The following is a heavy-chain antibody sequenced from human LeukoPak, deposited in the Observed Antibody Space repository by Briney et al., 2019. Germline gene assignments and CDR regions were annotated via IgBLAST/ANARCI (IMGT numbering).Heavy chain of an antibody. V-gene: IGHV3-23*01. J-gene: IGHJ5*02. CDR1: GFTFSSYA. D-gene: IGHD3-22*01. Sequence: GGSLRLSCAASGFTFSSYAMNWVRQAPGKGLEWVSVISGSGDTTYYADSVKGRFTISRDNSKNTLSLQMNSLRAEDTAVYYCAKVIKNYYDRSGFDPWGQGTLVTVSS. CDR3: AKVIKNYYDRSGFDP. CDR2: ISGSGDTT.